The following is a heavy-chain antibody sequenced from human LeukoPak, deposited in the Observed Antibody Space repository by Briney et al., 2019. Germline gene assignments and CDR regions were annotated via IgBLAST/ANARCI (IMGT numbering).Heavy chain of an antibody. CDR2: IKQDGREK. V-gene: IGHV3-7*01. D-gene: IGHD3-16*01. Sequence: PGGSLRLSCAASGFTFSSYWMSWVRQAPGKGLEWVANIKQDGREKYYVDSVKGRFTISRDNAKNSLYLQMNSLRVEETAVYYCARVRGTFLYYFDYWGQGTLVTVSS. CDR1: GFTFSSYW. CDR3: ARVRGTFLYYFDY. J-gene: IGHJ4*02.